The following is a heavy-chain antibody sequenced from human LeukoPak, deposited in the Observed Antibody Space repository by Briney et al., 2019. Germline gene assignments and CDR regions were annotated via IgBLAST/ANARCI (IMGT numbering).Heavy chain of an antibody. CDR2: ISAYNGNT. D-gene: IGHD5-18*01. Sequence: ASLKVSCEASGYSSTSYGISWVRQAPGQGLEWMGWISAYNGNTNYAQKFQGRVTMTRDTSISTAYMELSRLRSDDTAVYYCARDRGRYSYGPYYYYYMDVWGKGTTVTISS. V-gene: IGHV1-18*01. CDR3: ARDRGRYSYGPYYYYYMDV. CDR1: GYSSTSYG. J-gene: IGHJ6*03.